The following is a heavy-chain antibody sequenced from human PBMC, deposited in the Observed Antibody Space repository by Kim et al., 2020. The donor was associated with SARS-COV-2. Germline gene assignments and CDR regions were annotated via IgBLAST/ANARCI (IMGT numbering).Heavy chain of an antibody. CDR2: IYYSGST. Sequence: SETLSLTCTVSGGSISSYYWSWIRQPPGKGLEWIGYIYYSGSTNYNPSLKSRVTISVDTSKNQFSLKLSSVTAVDTAVYYCARGGGMYSSGWYGWGQGTLVTVSS. CDR3: ARGGGMYSSGWYG. D-gene: IGHD6-19*01. V-gene: IGHV4-59*01. CDR1: GGSISSYY. J-gene: IGHJ4*02.